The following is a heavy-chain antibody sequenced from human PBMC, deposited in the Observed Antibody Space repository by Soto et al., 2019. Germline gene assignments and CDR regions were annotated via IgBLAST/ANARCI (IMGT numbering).Heavy chain of an antibody. CDR2: ISGSGGST. CDR3: AKDSLTIFGVVINGGMDV. J-gene: IGHJ6*02. V-gene: IGHV3-23*01. D-gene: IGHD3-3*01. Sequence: EVQLLESGGGLVQPGGSLRLSCAASGFTFSSYAMSWVRQAPGKGLEWVSAISGSGGSTYYADSVKGRFTISRDNSKNTLYLQMNSLRAEDTAVYYCAKDSLTIFGVVINGGMDVWGQGTTVTVSS. CDR1: GFTFSSYA.